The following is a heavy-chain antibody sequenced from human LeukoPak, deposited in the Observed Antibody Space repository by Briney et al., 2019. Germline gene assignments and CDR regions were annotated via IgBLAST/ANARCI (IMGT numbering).Heavy chain of an antibody. CDR1: GFTFSSYW. Sequence: GGSLRLSCAASGFTFSSYWMSWVRQAPGKGLEWVANIKQDGSEKYYVDSVKGRFTISRDNAKNSLYLQMNSLRPEDTTLYYCARGPTLYSLDYWGQGTLVTVSS. J-gene: IGHJ4*02. CDR3: ARGPTLYSLDY. D-gene: IGHD2-15*01. CDR2: IKQDGSEK. V-gene: IGHV3-7*03.